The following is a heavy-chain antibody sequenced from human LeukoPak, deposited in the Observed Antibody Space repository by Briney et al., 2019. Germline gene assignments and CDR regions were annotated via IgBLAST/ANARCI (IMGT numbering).Heavy chain of an antibody. CDR2: ISGSGGST. CDR3: AKGDFWSGYYNY. D-gene: IGHD3-3*01. V-gene: IGHV3-23*01. J-gene: IGHJ4*02. Sequence: PGGSLRLSCAASGFTFSSYAMSWVRQAPGKGLEWVSAISGSGGSTYYADSVKGWFAISRDNSKNTLYLQMNSLRAEDTAVYYCAKGDFWSGYYNYWGQGTLVTVSS. CDR1: GFTFSSYA.